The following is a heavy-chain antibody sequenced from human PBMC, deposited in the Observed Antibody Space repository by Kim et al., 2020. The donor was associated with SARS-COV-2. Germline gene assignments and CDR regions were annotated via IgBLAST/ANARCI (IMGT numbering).Heavy chain of an antibody. Sequence: YRPSIQGHVTISADKSISTAYLQWSSLKASDTARYYCARGAYDILTLDYWGQGTLVTVSS. J-gene: IGHJ4*02. D-gene: IGHD3-9*01. CDR3: ARGAYDILTLDY. V-gene: IGHV5-10-1*01.